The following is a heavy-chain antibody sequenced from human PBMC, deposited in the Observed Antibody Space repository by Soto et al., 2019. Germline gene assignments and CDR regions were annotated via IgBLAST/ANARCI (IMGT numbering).Heavy chain of an antibody. Sequence: GGSLRLSCAASGFTFSNAWMSWVRQAPGKGLEWVGRIKSKTDGGTTDYAAPVKGRFTISRDDSKNTLYLQMNSLKTEDTAVYYCTTEKDIVVVPASFDYWGQGTLVTVSS. D-gene: IGHD2-2*01. J-gene: IGHJ4*02. CDR3: TTEKDIVVVPASFDY. V-gene: IGHV3-15*01. CDR2: IKSKTDGGTT. CDR1: GFTFSNAW.